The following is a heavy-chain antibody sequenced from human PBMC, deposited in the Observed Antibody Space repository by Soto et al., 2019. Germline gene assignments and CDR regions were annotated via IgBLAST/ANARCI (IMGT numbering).Heavy chain of an antibody. D-gene: IGHD2-2*01. V-gene: IGHV1-58*02. CDR1: GFTFTSAA. Sequence: QMQLVQSGPEVKKPGTSVKVSCKTSGFTFTSAAMQWVRQTRGQRLEWIGWIVVGSGHTHYAQKFQERVTITRDMSTSTAYMELRSLRSEDTAVYYCAAASSTSGGYYGMDVWGQGTTVTVSS. J-gene: IGHJ6*02. CDR3: AAASSTSGGYYGMDV. CDR2: IVVGSGHT.